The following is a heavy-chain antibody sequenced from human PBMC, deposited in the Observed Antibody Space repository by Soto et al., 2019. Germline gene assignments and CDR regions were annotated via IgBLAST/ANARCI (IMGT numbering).Heavy chain of an antibody. V-gene: IGHV1-18*01. J-gene: IGHJ5*02. CDR2: ISAYNGNT. CDR1: GYTFTSYG. D-gene: IGHD1-1*01. CDR3: SRDEAYKWNDGGWFDP. Sequence: QVQLVQSGAEVKKPGASVKVSCKASGYTFTSYGISWVRQASGQGLEWMGWISAYNGNTKYAQKLQGRVTMTTDTSTSTAYMELRSLRSYDTAVYYCSRDEAYKWNDGGWFDPWGQGTLVTVSS.